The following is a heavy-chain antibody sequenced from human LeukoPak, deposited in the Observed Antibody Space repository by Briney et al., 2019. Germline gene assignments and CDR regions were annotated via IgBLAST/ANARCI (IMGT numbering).Heavy chain of an antibody. D-gene: IGHD3-10*01. CDR3: ARGRRGNYYGSGSSTGYDY. Sequence: PSETLSLTCAVYGGSFSGYYWSWIRQPPGKGLEWIGEINHSGSTNYNPSLKSRVTISVDTSKNQFSLKLSSVTAADTAVYYCARGRRGNYYGSGSSTGYDYWGQGTLVTVSS. J-gene: IGHJ4*02. V-gene: IGHV4-34*01. CDR2: INHSGST. CDR1: GGSFSGYY.